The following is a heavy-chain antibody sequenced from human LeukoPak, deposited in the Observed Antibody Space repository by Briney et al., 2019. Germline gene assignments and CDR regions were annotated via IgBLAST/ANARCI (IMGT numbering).Heavy chain of an antibody. CDR2: IYYSGST. D-gene: IGHD4-23*01. CDR3: ARTVGYGGGRGDLDL. V-gene: IGHV4-39*01. Sequence: SETLSLTCTVSGGSISSSSYYWGWIRQPPGKGLEWIGKIYYSGSTYYNPSLKSRVTISVDTSKNQFSLKLTSVTAADTAAYYCARTVGYGGGRGDLDLWGRGTLVSVSS. J-gene: IGHJ2*01. CDR1: GGSISSSSYY.